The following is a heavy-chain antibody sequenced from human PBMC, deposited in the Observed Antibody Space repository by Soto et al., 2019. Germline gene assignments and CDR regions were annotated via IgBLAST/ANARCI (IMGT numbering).Heavy chain of an antibody. J-gene: IGHJ4*02. V-gene: IGHV3-48*02. Sequence: EVQLVESGGGLVQPGGSLRLSCAASGFTFSSFGMNWVRQAPGKGLEWVSYISAGSSTIYYADSVKGRFTISRDNAKNSLYLQMNSLRDEDTAVYYCARPRLSGSYSLPHYWGQGTLVTVSS. D-gene: IGHD1-26*01. CDR2: ISAGSSTI. CDR3: ARPRLSGSYSLPHY. CDR1: GFTFSSFG.